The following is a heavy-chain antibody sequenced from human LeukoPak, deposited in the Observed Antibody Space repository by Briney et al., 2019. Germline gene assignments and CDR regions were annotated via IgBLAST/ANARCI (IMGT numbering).Heavy chain of an antibody. V-gene: IGHV3-30*03. CDR1: GLTFSSYG. Sequence: GGSLRLSCVASGLTFSSYGMHWVRQAPGKGLEWVAVISYDGSNRDYADSLKGRFTISRDNSENTLYLQMNSLRDEDTAVYYCARDSGYDFWSGYYIDWYFDLWGRGTLVTVSS. CDR3: ARDSGYDFWSGYYIDWYFDL. CDR2: ISYDGSNR. J-gene: IGHJ2*01. D-gene: IGHD3-3*01.